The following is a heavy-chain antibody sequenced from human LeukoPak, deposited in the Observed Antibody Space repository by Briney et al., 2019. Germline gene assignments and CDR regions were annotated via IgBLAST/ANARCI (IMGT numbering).Heavy chain of an antibody. V-gene: IGHV3-30*02. CDR3: VKDNPLDY. Sequence: LTGGTLRLSCGASGFTFSSYGMLWVRQSPGKGLEWVAFIRYDGNIKFYADSMKGRFTISRDNSKNTLYLHINSLRPEDTALYYCVKDNPLDYWGQGTLVIVSS. CDR2: IRYDGNIK. CDR1: GFTFSSYG. D-gene: IGHD1-14*01. J-gene: IGHJ4*02.